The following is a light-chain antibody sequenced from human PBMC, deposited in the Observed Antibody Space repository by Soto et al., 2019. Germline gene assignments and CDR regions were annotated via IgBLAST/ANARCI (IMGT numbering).Light chain of an antibody. CDR1: QSVSSSY. Sequence: EIVLTQSPGTLSLSPGERATLSCRASQSVSSSYLAWYQQKPGPAPRLLIYGASSRATGIPDRFDGSGSGTDFTLTISRLEPEDVAVYYWQQYGSSSWTFGQGTKMEIK. CDR2: GAS. V-gene: IGKV3-20*01. J-gene: IGKJ1*01. CDR3: QQYGSSSWT.